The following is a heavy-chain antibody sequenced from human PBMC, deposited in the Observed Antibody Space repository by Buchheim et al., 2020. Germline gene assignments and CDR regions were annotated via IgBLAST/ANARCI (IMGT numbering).Heavy chain of an antibody. Sequence: EVQLLESGGGLVQPGGSLRLSCAASGFTFSSYAMSWVRQAPGNGLEWVSAISASGGSTFYADSVKGRFTFSIDNSKYTLSLPMNSLRAEDTAVYFCAKRSSGSGNYLYYFDYWGQGTL. V-gene: IGHV3-23*01. J-gene: IGHJ4*02. CDR1: GFTFSSYA. CDR3: AKRSSGSGNYLYYFDY. D-gene: IGHD3-10*01. CDR2: ISASGGST.